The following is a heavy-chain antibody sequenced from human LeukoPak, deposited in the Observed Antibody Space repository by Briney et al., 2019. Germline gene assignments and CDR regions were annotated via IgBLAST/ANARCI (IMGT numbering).Heavy chain of an antibody. CDR2: ISWNSGER. CDR3: AKGMSLYYYYYMDV. V-gene: IGHV3-9*01. CDR1: GFTFDDYA. Sequence: GGSLRLSCAASGFTFDDYAMHWVRQAPGKGLEWVSGISWNSGERGYADSVKGRFTISRDNAKNSLYLQMNSLRPEDTALYYCAKGMSLYYYYYMDVWDKGTTVTVSS. J-gene: IGHJ6*03.